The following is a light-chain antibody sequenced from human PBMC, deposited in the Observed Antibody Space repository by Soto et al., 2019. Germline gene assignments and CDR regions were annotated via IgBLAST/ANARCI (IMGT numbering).Light chain of an antibody. CDR3: QQYDNSPYT. Sequence: EIVLTQSPGTLSLSPGERATLSRRASRSLSSSYLAWYQQKPGQAPRLLIYGASSRATGIPDRFSGSGSGTDFTLTISRLEPEDFAVYYCQQYDNSPYTFGQGTKLEIK. CDR2: GAS. J-gene: IGKJ2*01. V-gene: IGKV3-20*01. CDR1: RSLSSSY.